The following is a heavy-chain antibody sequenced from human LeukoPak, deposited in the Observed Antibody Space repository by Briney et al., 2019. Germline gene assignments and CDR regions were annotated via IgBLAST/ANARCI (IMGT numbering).Heavy chain of an antibody. CDR1: GGSFSGYY. D-gene: IGHD3-3*01. Sequence: SETLSLTCAVYGGSFSGYYWSWIRQPPGKGLEWIGEINHSGSTNYNPSLKSRVTISVDTSKNQFSLKLSSVTAADTAVYYCARGRDYDFWSGYYTGAFDIWGQGTMVTVSS. CDR3: ARGRDYDFWSGYYTGAFDI. V-gene: IGHV4-34*01. J-gene: IGHJ3*02. CDR2: INHSGST.